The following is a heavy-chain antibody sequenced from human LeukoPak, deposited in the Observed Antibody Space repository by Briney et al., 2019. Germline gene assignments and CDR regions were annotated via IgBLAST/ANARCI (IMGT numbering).Heavy chain of an antibody. V-gene: IGHV4-34*01. D-gene: IGHD2-2*01. CDR1: GGSFSGYY. CDR3: ASSLLGYCSSTSCYGWFDP. CDR2: INHSGST. J-gene: IGHJ5*02. Sequence: SETLSLTCAVYGGSFSGYYWSWIRQPPGKGLEWIGEINHSGSTNYNPSLKSRVTISVDTSKNQFSLELSSVTAADTAVYYCASSLLGYCSSTSCYGWFDPWGQGTLVTVSS.